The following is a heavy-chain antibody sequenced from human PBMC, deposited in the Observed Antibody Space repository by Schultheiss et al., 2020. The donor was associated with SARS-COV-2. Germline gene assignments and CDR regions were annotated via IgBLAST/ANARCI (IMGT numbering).Heavy chain of an antibody. CDR2: INHSGST. Sequence: SETLSLTCAVYGGSFSGYYWSWIRQPPGKGLEWIGEINHSGSTNYNPSLKSRVTISVDTSKNQFSLKLSSVTAADTAVYYCARHFDYYDHWGQGTLVTVSS. V-gene: IGHV4-34*01. J-gene: IGHJ4*02. CDR3: ARHFDYYDH. CDR1: GGSFSGYY.